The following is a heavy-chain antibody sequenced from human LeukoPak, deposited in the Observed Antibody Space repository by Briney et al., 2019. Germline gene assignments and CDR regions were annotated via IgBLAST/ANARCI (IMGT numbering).Heavy chain of an antibody. Sequence: PSETLSLTCAVYGGSFSGYYWSWIRQPPGKGLEWIGEINHSGSTNYNPSLKSRVTISVDTSKNQFSLKLSSVTAADTAVYYCASRGRYYYYYGMDVWGQGTTVTVSS. V-gene: IGHV4-34*01. CDR1: GGSFSGYY. CDR3: ASRGRYYYYYGMDV. J-gene: IGHJ6*02. D-gene: IGHD5-24*01. CDR2: INHSGST.